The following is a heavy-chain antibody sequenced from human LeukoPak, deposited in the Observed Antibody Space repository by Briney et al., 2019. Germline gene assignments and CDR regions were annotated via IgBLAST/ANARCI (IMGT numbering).Heavy chain of an antibody. CDR1: GFTFSSYG. J-gene: IGHJ4*02. D-gene: IGHD6-13*01. Sequence: GGPLRLSCAASGFTFSSYGMHWVCQAPGKGLEWVAVIWYDGSNKYYADSVKGRFTISRDNSKNTLYLQMNSLRAEDTAVYYCARGLTYSSSRGVYFDYWGQGTLVTVSS. CDR2: IWYDGSNK. V-gene: IGHV3-33*01. CDR3: ARGLTYSSSRGVYFDY.